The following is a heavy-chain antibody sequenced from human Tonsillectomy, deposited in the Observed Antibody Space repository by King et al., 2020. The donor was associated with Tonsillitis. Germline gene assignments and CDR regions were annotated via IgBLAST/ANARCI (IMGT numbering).Heavy chain of an antibody. J-gene: IGHJ6*02. CDR2: IPYDGSNK. V-gene: IGHV3-30*18. CDR1: GFSFSNYG. CDR3: AKEVAGAGDSSYSYGMDV. Sequence: VQLVESGGGVVQPGRSLRLSCAASGFSFSNYGMHWVRQAPGKGLEWVAIIPYDGSNKYYADSVKGRFTISRDNSKNTLYLQMNSLRTEDTAVYYCAKEVAGAGDSSYSYGMDVWGQGTTVTVSS. D-gene: IGHD6-13*01.